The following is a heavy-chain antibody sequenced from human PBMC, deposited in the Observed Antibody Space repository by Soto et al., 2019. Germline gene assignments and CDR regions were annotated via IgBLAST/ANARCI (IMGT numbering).Heavy chain of an antibody. CDR1: GYSFTTYW. D-gene: IGHD3-10*01. V-gene: IGHV5-51*01. CDR3: ARLESPMVRGVGVPVDY. J-gene: IGHJ4*02. CDR2: IYPGDSDT. Sequence: GESLKISCQGSGYSFTTYWIGWVRQMPGKGLEWMGIIYPGDSDTRYSPSFQGQVTISADKSISTAYLQWSSLKASDTAMYYCARLESPMVRGVGVPVDYWGQGTLVTVSS.